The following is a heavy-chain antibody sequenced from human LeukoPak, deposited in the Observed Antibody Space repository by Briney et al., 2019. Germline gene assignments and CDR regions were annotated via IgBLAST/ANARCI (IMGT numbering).Heavy chain of an antibody. CDR3: ARVGIVVVPAANFYYFDY. V-gene: IGHV4-30-4*08. CDR1: GGSFSGYY. CDR2: IYYSGST. D-gene: IGHD2-2*03. Sequence: SETLSLTCAVYGGSFSGYYWSWIRQPPGKGLEWIGYIYYSGSTYYNPSLKSRVTISVDTSKNQFSLKLSSVTAADTAVYYCARVGIVVVPAANFYYFDYWGQGTLVTVSS. J-gene: IGHJ4*02.